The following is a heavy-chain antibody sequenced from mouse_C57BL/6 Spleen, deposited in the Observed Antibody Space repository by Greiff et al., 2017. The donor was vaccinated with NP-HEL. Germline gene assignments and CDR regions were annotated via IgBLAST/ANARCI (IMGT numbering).Heavy chain of an antibody. V-gene: IGHV1-9*01. CDR3: ARLRVVATPFDY. D-gene: IGHD1-1*01. CDR1: GYTFTGYW. J-gene: IGHJ2*01. CDR2: ILPGSGSI. Sequence: QVQLQQSGAELMKPGASVKLSCKATGYTFTGYWIEWVKQRPGHGLEWIGEILPGSGSINYNEKFKGKATFTADTSSNTAYMQLSSLTTEDSAIYYCARLRVVATPFDYWGQGTTLTVSS.